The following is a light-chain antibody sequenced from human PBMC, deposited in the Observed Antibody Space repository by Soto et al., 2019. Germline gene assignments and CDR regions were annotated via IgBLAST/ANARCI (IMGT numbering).Light chain of an antibody. Sequence: DIQMTQSPSTLSASVGDRVTITCRASQSITSWLAWYQQKPGKAPKLLIYKASSLESGVPSRFSGSGSGTEFTLTITGLQPDDFANYYCQQYNSYPLTFGGGTKVEIK. J-gene: IGKJ4*01. CDR1: QSITSW. CDR2: KAS. CDR3: QQYNSYPLT. V-gene: IGKV1-5*03.